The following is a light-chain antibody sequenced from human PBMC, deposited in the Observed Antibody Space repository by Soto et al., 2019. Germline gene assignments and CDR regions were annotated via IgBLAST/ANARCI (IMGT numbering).Light chain of an antibody. CDR3: QHSPSTPIA. V-gene: IGKV1-39*01. CDR1: QSISSY. CDR2: AAS. Sequence: SPSSLSASVGDRVTITCRASQSISSYLNWYQQKPGKAPKLLIYAASSLQSGVPSRFSGSGSGTDFTLTISSLQPEDFATYYCQHSPSTPIAFGPGTRLENK. J-gene: IGKJ5*01.